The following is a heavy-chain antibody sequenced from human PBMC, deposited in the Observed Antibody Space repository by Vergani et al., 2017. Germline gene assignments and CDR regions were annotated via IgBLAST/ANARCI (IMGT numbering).Heavy chain of an antibody. D-gene: IGHD2-15*01. Sequence: QVQLVQSGSELKKPGASVKVSCKASGYTLSRYSIYWVRQAPGQGLEWMGIINPSGGSTSYAQKFQGRVTMTRDTSTSTVYMELSSLRSEDTAVYYCARYIRGSEGYCSGGSCYPPFNWFDPWGQGTLVTVSS. CDR1: GYTLSRYS. CDR2: INPSGGST. CDR3: ARYIRGSEGYCSGGSCYPPFNWFDP. V-gene: IGHV1-46*01. J-gene: IGHJ5*02.